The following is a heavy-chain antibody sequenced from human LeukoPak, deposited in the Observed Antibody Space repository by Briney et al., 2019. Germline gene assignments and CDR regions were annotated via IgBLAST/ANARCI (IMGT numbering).Heavy chain of an antibody. CDR1: GYTFTGYY. V-gene: IGHV1-2*02. CDR2: INPNSGGT. J-gene: IGHJ4*02. D-gene: IGHD4-17*01. Sequence: ASVKVSCKASGYTFTGYYTHWVRQAPGQGLEWMGWINPNSGGTNYAQKFQGRVTMTRDTSISTAYMELSRLRSDDTAVYYCARVTTVTTPRVYYFDYWGQGTLVTVSS. CDR3: ARVTTVTTPRVYYFDY.